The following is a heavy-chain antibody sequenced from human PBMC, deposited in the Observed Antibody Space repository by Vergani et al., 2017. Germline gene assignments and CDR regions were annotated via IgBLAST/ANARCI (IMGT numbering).Heavy chain of an antibody. J-gene: IGHJ4*02. V-gene: IGHV1-46*03. CDR2: INPSGGHT. Sequence: QVQVVQSGAEVKKSGASVKVSCKTSVYTFSNYYMHWVRQAPGQGLEWMGIINPSGGHTNYAQKFQGRVTMTRDTSTSTVYMDLSSLRSEDTAIYYCARGDYGILTGYRYWGQATLVTVSA. D-gene: IGHD3-9*01. CDR1: VYTFSNYY. CDR3: ARGDYGILTGYRY.